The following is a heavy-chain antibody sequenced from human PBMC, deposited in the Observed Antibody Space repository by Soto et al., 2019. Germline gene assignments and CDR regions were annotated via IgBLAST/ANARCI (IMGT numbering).Heavy chain of an antibody. CDR2: ISAYNGNT. CDR1: GYTFTSYG. CDR3: ARIGPHYDVLTSCP. D-gene: IGHD3-9*01. J-gene: IGHJ5*02. Sequence: GASVKVSCKASGYTFTSYGISWVRQAPGQGLEWMGWISAYNGNTNYAQKFQGRVTMTRDTSTSTVYMELSSLRSEDTAVYYCARIGPHYDVLTSCPWGQGTLVTVSS. V-gene: IGHV1-18*01.